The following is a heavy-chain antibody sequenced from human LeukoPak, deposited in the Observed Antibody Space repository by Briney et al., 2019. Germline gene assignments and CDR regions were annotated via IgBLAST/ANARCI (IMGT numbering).Heavy chain of an antibody. CDR1: GFTFSDYY. Sequence: GGSLRLSCAASGFTFSDYYMSWIRQAPGKGLEWVSYISSSGSTIYYADSVKGRFTISRDNAKNSLYLQMNSLRAEDTALYYCARGDSSGYSVSPGGFDYWGQGTLVTVSS. D-gene: IGHD3-22*01. CDR2: ISSSGSTI. V-gene: IGHV3-11*01. CDR3: ARGDSSGYSVSPGGFDY. J-gene: IGHJ4*02.